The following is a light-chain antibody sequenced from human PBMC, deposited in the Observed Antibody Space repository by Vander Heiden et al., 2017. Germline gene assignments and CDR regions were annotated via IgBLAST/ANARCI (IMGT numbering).Light chain of an antibody. CDR3: VAWDSRLSARL. CDR2: DTY. V-gene: IGLV1-51*01. CDR1: NSNIGNDF. J-gene: IGLJ3*02. Sequence: QSVLTQPPSVSAAPGQKVTISCSGSNSNIGNDFVSWYQHLPRTAPKLQIYDTYKRPSGNPDRFSASKAGKAATLDNTGLRTGDEADYYCVAWDSRLSARLFGGGTKLTVL.